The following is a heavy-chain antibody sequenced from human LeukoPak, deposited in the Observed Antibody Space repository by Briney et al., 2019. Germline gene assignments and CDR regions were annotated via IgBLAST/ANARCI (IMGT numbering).Heavy chain of an antibody. CDR2: INHNGNVN. D-gene: IGHD3-16*01. J-gene: IGHJ6*02. Sequence: HTGGSVRLSCAASGFTFKTHAMSWARQAPGKGLEWVASINHNGNVNYYVDSVKGRFTISRDNAKNSLYLQMSNLRAEDTAVYFCARGGGLDVWGQGATVTVSS. V-gene: IGHV3-7*03. CDR1: GFTFKTHA. CDR3: ARGGGLDV.